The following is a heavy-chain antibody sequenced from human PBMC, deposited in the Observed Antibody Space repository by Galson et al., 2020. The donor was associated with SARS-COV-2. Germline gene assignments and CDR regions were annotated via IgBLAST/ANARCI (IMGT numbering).Heavy chain of an antibody. CDR2: ISGGGDTT. Sequence: AGTLSLSCTGSGFTFNNSGMYWFRQRPAKGLEWVSGISGGGDTTYYADSVKGRFTISRDNSKNTLYLQMNSLSAEDTAIYYCAGWGATIFWGQGSLVTVSS. V-gene: IGHV3-23*01. D-gene: IGHD1-26*01. J-gene: IGHJ4*02. CDR1: GFTFNNSG. CDR3: AGWGATIF.